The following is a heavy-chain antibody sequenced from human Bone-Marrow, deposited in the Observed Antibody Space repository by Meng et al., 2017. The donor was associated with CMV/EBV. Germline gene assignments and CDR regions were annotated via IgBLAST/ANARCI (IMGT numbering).Heavy chain of an antibody. J-gene: IGHJ4*02. CDR2: IIPIFGTA. CDR1: GGTFSSYA. Sequence: SVKVSCKASGGTFSSYAISWVRQAPGQGLEWMGGIIPIFGTANYAQKFQGRVTITTDESTSTAYMELSSLRSDDTAVYYCAREVKGYYDSSGYSFDYWGQGTLVTVSS. V-gene: IGHV1-69*05. D-gene: IGHD3-22*01. CDR3: AREVKGYYDSSGYSFDY.